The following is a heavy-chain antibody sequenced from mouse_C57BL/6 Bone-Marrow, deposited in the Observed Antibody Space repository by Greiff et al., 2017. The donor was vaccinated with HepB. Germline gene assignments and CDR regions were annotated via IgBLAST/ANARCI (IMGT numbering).Heavy chain of an antibody. Sequence: VQLQQPGAELVRPGTSVKLSCKASGYTFTSYWMHWVKQRPGQGLEWIGVIDPSDSYTNYNQKFKGKATLTVDTSSSTAYMQLSSLTSEDSAVYYCAREDYGNYGDWYFDVWGTGTTVTVSS. CDR1: GYTFTSYW. V-gene: IGHV1-59*01. CDR3: AREDYGNYGDWYFDV. CDR2: IDPSDSYT. D-gene: IGHD2-1*01. J-gene: IGHJ1*03.